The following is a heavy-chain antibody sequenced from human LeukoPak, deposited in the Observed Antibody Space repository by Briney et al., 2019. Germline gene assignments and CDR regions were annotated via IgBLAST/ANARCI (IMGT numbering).Heavy chain of an antibody. V-gene: IGHV3-53*01. CDR2: IYSGGSA. CDR1: GFTVSNNY. Sequence: PGGSLRLSCAVSGFTVSNNYMSCVRQAPGKGLEWVSVIYSGGSAYYADSVKGRFTISRDNSKNTLYLQMDSLRAEDTAVYYCARGPVTRFEIWGQGTMVTVSS. CDR3: ARGPVTRFEI. D-gene: IGHD4-17*01. J-gene: IGHJ3*02.